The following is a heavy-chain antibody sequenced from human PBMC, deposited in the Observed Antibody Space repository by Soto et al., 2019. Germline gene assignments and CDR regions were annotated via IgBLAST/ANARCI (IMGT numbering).Heavy chain of an antibody. J-gene: IGHJ4*02. CDR2: IWYDGSNK. CDR3: ARDPKLLEWPRSPSYFDY. V-gene: IGHV3-33*01. Sequence: GGSLRLSCAASGFTFSSYGMHWVRQAPGKGLEWVAVIWYDGSNKYYADSVKGRFTISRDNSKNTLYLQMNSLRAEDTAVYYWARDPKLLEWPRSPSYFDYWGQRTLVTVSS. CDR1: GFTFSSYG. D-gene: IGHD3-3*01.